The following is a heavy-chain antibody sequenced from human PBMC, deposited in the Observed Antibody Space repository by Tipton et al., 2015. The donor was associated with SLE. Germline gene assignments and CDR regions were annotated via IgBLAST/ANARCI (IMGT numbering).Heavy chain of an antibody. D-gene: IGHD2-2*01. J-gene: IGHJ6*02. CDR1: GGSITSHY. V-gene: IGHV4-59*11. CDR2: MSFSGRS. Sequence: LRLSCAVSGGSITSHYWNWIRQPPGKALEWLGYMSFSGRSNYNPSLKNRVTISLDTSKNQFSLKLSSVTAADTAVYYCASMIVVIPVEARRDGMDVWGQGTTVTVSS. CDR3: ASMIVVIPVEARRDGMDV.